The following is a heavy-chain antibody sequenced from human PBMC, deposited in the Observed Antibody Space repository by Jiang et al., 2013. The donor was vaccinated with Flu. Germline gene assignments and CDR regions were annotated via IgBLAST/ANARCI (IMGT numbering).Heavy chain of an antibody. V-gene: IGHV6-1*01. J-gene: IGHJ5*02. CDR3: ASGAGLRFDP. CDR1: GDSVSNNSAA. D-gene: IGHD4/OR15-4a*01. CDR2: TYYRSKWYN. Sequence: QTLSLTCTISGDSVSNNSAAWNWIRQSPSRGLEWLGRTYYRSKWYNDYAVSVKSRITINPDTSKNQFSLHLNSVTPEDTAVYYCASGAGLRFDPWGQGSLVTVSS.